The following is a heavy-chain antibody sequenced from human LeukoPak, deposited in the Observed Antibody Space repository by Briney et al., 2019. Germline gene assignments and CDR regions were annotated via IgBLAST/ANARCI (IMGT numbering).Heavy chain of an antibody. J-gene: IGHJ4*02. CDR2: INPSGGST. V-gene: IGHV1-46*01. CDR3: ARDHLVSLIAAAGTSVDY. CDR1: GFTFSSYG. D-gene: IGHD6-13*01. Sequence: GGSLGLSCAASGFTFSSYGMHWVRQAPGQGLEWMGIINPSGGSTSYAQKFQGRVTMTRDTSTSTVYMELSSLRSEDTAVYYCARDHLVSLIAAAGTSVDYWGQGTLVTVSS.